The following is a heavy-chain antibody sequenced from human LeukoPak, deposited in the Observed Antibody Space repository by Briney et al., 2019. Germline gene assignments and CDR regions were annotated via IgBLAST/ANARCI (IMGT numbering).Heavy chain of an antibody. D-gene: IGHD3-10*01. CDR1: GGSISSYY. CDR3: ARAPRGVRGVPNDNWFDP. J-gene: IGHJ5*02. Sequence: SETLSLTCTVSGGSISSYYWSWIRQPPGKGLEWIGYIYYSGSTNYNPSLKSRVTISVDMSKNPFSLKLSSVTAADTAVYYCARAPRGVRGVPNDNWFDPWGQGTLVTVSS. V-gene: IGHV4-59*01. CDR2: IYYSGST.